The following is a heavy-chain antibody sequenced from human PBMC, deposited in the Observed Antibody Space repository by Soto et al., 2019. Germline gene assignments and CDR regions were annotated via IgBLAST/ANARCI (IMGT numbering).Heavy chain of an antibody. CDR3: ARDLAAGDL. Sequence: ASVTVSCKASGYTFIKYYIHWVRQAPGQGLEWMAIINPMGGSTNYAQEFQGRVTLTSDTSTSTVYMELSSLRFEDTALFYCARDLAAGDLWGQGTLVTVSS. D-gene: IGHD6-13*01. V-gene: IGHV1-46*01. CDR2: INPMGGST. CDR1: GYTFIKYY. J-gene: IGHJ5*02.